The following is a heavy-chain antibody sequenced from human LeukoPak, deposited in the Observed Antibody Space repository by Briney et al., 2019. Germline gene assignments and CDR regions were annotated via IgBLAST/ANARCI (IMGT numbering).Heavy chain of an antibody. D-gene: IGHD1-26*01. Sequence: GGSLRLSCAASGFTFSNYSMSWVRQAPGKGLEWVSAISGGGGSTYYADSVKGRCTISKDNSKNTLYVQMNSLRAEDTAVYYCARAYSGSLTTFDIWGQGTMVTVSS. CDR2: ISGGGGST. CDR3: ARAYSGSLTTFDI. V-gene: IGHV3-23*01. CDR1: GFTFSNYS. J-gene: IGHJ3*02.